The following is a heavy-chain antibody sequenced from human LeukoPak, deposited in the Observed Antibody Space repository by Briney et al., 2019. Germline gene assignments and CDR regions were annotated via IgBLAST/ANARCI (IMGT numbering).Heavy chain of an antibody. CDR3: TRVYGTGRSSLLIDC. D-gene: IGHD2-8*02. Sequence: PGGSLRLSFTSLGFRLIDHDMDGVRQAPGRALEWVGRMRNRNNGYTTEYAPSVKGRFTSSRDDSNSSFFLEMDTLKPEDTAVYYCTRVYGTGRSSLLIDCCGERTLVTVSS. J-gene: IGHJ4*02. CDR2: MRNRNNGYTT. V-gene: IGHV3-72*01. CDR1: GFRLIDHD.